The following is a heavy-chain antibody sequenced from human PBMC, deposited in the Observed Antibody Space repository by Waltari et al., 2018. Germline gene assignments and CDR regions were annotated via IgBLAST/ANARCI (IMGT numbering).Heavy chain of an antibody. J-gene: IGHJ6*03. CDR1: GYTFTSYD. Sequence: QVQLVQSGAEVKKPGASVKVSCKASGYTFTSYDINWVRQATGQGLEWMGWMNPNSGNKGYAQKFQCRVTMTRNTSISTAYMELSSLRSEDTAVYYCAREMTTVTSWAYYYYMDVWGKGTTVTVSS. CDR3: AREMTTVTSWAYYYYMDV. V-gene: IGHV1-8*01. CDR2: MNPNSGNK. D-gene: IGHD4-17*01.